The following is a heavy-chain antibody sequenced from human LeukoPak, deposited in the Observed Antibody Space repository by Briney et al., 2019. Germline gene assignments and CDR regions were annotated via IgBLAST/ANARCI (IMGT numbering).Heavy chain of an antibody. D-gene: IGHD4-23*01. CDR2: IKSKALGGAT. Sequence: GGSLRLSCAASGFSSSSTWMSWVRQAPGKGLEWIGRIKSKALGGATDYAAPVRGRFTISRDDSENTLYLQMNSLKTEDTAVYYCTAVGVGNPTTDFWSQGPLDSVSA. J-gene: IGHJ4*02. CDR3: TAVGVGNPTTDF. V-gene: IGHV3-15*01. CDR1: GFSSSSTW.